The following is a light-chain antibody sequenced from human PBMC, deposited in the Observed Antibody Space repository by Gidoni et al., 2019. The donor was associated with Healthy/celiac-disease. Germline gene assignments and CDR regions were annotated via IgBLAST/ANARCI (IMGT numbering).Light chain of an antibody. CDR1: SSDVGSYNL. CDR3: CSYAGSSTPPAV. V-gene: IGLV2-23*01. Sequence: QSALTQPDSVSGSPGQSNTISCTGTSSDVGSYNLVSWYQQHPGEAPKLMIYEGSKRPSGVSNRFSGSKSGNTASLTISGLQAEDEADYYCCSYAGSSTPPAVFGGGTQLTVL. J-gene: IGLJ7*01. CDR2: EGS.